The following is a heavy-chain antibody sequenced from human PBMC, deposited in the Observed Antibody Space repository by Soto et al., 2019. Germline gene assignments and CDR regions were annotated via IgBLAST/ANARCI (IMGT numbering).Heavy chain of an antibody. CDR1: GFNFPGYS. D-gene: IGHD3-3*01. CDR2: IYSSGYRK. Sequence: GSLRLSCAASGFNFPGYSMNWVRQAPCKWLEWVSIIYSSGYRKYFADSVKGRFTISRDNSKNTLYLQMNSLGAEDTAVYYCAKGPISPYGMDVWGQGTTVTVSS. J-gene: IGHJ6*02. CDR3: AKGPISPYGMDV. V-gene: IGHV3-NL1*01.